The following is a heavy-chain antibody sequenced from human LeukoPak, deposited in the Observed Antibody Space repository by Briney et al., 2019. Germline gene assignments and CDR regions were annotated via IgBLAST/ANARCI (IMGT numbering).Heavy chain of an antibody. CDR3: AKPSLYYYDTSGYYRYWYFDL. Sequence: GSLRLSYAASGFTFSDYYMSWIRQASGKGLEWVSYISSSGSITYYADSVKGRFTISRDNSKNTLYLQMNSLRAEDTAVYYCAKPSLYYYDTSGYYRYWYFDLWGRGTLVTVSS. CDR1: GFTFSDYY. D-gene: IGHD3-22*01. J-gene: IGHJ2*01. CDR2: ISSSGSIT. V-gene: IGHV3-11*04.